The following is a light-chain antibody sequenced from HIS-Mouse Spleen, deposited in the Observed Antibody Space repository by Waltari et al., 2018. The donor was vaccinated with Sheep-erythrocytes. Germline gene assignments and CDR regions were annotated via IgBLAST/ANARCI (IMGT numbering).Light chain of an antibody. Sequence: QSALTQPASVSGSPGQSITISCTGTSSDVGSYNLVSWYQQHPGKAPKLMIYEGSKRPTGVSNRCSGSESGNTASLTISGLQAEDEADYYCCSYAGSSTLVFGGGTKLTVL. CDR1: SSDVGSYNL. V-gene: IGLV2-23*01. J-gene: IGLJ2*01. CDR2: EGS. CDR3: CSYAGSSTLV.